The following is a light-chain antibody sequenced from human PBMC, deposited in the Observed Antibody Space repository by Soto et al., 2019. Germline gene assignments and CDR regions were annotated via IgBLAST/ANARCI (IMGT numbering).Light chain of an antibody. V-gene: IGKV3-15*01. CDR2: GAS. CDR1: QSVSRD. J-gene: IGKJ1*01. CDR3: QQYTNWPPWT. Sequence: EIVMTQSPATLSVSPGERAPLSCRASQSVSRDLAWYQQKPGQAPRLLIYGASTRAAGIPARFSGSGSGTEFTLTISSLQSEDFAVYYCQQYTNWPPWTFGRGTKVDIK.